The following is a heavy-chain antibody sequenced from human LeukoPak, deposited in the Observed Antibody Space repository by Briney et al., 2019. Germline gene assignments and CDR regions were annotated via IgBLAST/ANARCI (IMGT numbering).Heavy chain of an antibody. J-gene: IGHJ6*03. CDR1: GFTFSSYS. CDR3: ARAVHTTVSAYYYYYYMDV. Sequence: GGSLRLSCAASGFTFSSYSMNWVRQAPGKGLEWVSSISSSSSYIYYADSVKGRFTISRDNAKNSLYLQMNSLRAEDTAVYYCARAVHTTVSAYYYYYYMDVWGKGTTVTVSS. D-gene: IGHD4-11*01. V-gene: IGHV3-21*01. CDR2: ISSSSSYI.